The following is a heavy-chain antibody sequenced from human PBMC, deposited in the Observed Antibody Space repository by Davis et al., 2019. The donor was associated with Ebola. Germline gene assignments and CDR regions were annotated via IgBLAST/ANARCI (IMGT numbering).Heavy chain of an antibody. D-gene: IGHD2-2*02. V-gene: IGHV3-23*01. J-gene: IGHJ6*02. CDR1: GFTFRSYA. CDR3: AKGEDIVVVPAAIEFYYYGMDV. CDR2: ISGSGGST. Sequence: GESLKISCAASGFTFRSYAMSWVRQAPGKGLEWVSAISGSGGSTYYADSVKGRFTISRDNSKNTLNLQMNSLRAEDTAVYYCAKGEDIVVVPAAIEFYYYGMDVWGQGTTVTVSS.